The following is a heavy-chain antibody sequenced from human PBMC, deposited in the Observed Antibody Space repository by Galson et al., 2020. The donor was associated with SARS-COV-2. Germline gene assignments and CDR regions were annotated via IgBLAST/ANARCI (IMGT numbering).Heavy chain of an antibody. J-gene: IGHJ4*02. CDR3: ARGRRALLGGFYFDS. CDR1: GDSISGGDYF. V-gene: IGHV4-30-4*01. Sequence: SETLSLTCTVSGDSISGGDYFWSWIRQPPGEGLEWIGSIYFSGSAYYHPSLKKRVIISVDTSKNQFSLKVNSVTAADTAVFHCARGRRALLGGFYFDSWGQGTLVTVSS. CDR2: IYFSGSA. D-gene: IGHD2-15*01.